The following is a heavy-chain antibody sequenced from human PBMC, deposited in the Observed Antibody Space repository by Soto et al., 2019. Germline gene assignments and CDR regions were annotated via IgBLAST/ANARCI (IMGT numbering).Heavy chain of an antibody. V-gene: IGHV3-30*18. Sequence: QVQLVESGGGVVQPGRSLRLSCAASGFTFSSYGMHWVRQAPGKGLEWVAVISYDGSNKYYADSVKGRFTISRDNSKNTLYLPMNSMRAEDTAVYYCAKDTGYYSNYYIYYYYGRDVWGKGTTVTVSS. CDR2: ISYDGSNK. D-gene: IGHD4-4*01. CDR1: GFTFSSYG. CDR3: AKDTGYYSNYYIYYYYGRDV. J-gene: IGHJ6*04.